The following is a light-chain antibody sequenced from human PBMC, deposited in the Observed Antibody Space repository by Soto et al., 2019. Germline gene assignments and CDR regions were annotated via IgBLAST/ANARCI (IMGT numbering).Light chain of an antibody. CDR3: QQYGSSPIT. CDR1: QSVRSSY. CDR2: GAS. J-gene: IGKJ5*01. V-gene: IGKV3-20*01. Sequence: EIVLTQSPGTLSLSPGERATLSCRASQSVRSSYLAWYQQKPGQAPRLLIYGASSRATGIPDRFSGSGSGTDFTLTISRLETEDFAVYYRQQYGSSPITFREGTRLEIK.